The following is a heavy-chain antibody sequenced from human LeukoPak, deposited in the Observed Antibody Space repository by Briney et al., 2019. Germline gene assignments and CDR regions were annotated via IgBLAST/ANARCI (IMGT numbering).Heavy chain of an antibody. CDR1: GGSFSGYY. V-gene: IGHV4-34*01. CDR2: INHSGST. Sequence: KASETLSLTCAVYGGSFSGYYWSWIRQPPGKGLEWIGEINHSGSTNYNPSLKSRVTISVDTSKNQFSLKLSSVTAADTAVYYCARLGPYGDYPIDYWGQGTLVTVSS. CDR3: ARLGPYGDYPIDY. D-gene: IGHD4-17*01. J-gene: IGHJ4*02.